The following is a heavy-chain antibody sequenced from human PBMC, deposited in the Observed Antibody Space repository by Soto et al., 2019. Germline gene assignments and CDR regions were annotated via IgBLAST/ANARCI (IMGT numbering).Heavy chain of an antibody. V-gene: IGHV3-23*01. Sequence: EVQLLESGGGLAQTGGSLRLSCAASGFPFSAYAMNWVRQAPGKGLEWLSTISGGGGSIYYADSVKGRITVSRDNPKNTLYLDLDNLRGDDTAVYYCALSPEEFQCISGGGQLDYWGQGTQVTVSS. CDR2: ISGGGGSI. J-gene: IGHJ4*02. CDR1: GFPFSAYA. D-gene: IGHD2-8*02. CDR3: ALSPEEFQCISGGGQLDY.